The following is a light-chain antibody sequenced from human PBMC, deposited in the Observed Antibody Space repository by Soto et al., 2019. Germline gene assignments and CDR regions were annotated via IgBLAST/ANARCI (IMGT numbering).Light chain of an antibody. Sequence: DIQMTQSPSSLSASVRDSVTTTCRASQNIRNYLNWYQQKPGRAPKLLIYAASSLQSGVPSRFSGSGSGTDFILAISSLQPEDFATYYCQQSYSTPRDFGQGTRLEIK. CDR3: QQSYSTPRD. V-gene: IGKV1-39*01. CDR2: AAS. CDR1: QNIRNY. J-gene: IGKJ5*01.